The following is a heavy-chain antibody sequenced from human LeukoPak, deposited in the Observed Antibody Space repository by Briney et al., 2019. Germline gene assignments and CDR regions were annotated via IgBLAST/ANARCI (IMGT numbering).Heavy chain of an antibody. J-gene: IGHJ3*02. D-gene: IGHD2-15*01. CDR1: GFSFSSYW. CDR2: IQYDGSTT. Sequence: PGGSLRLSCAASGFSFSSYWMHWVRQAPGKGLVWVARIQYDGSTTNYADSVKGRFTISRDNAKKTLYVQMNSLGAEDTAVYYCARALVAGVTLNALDIWGQGTMVTVSS. CDR3: ARALVAGVTLNALDI. V-gene: IGHV3-74*01.